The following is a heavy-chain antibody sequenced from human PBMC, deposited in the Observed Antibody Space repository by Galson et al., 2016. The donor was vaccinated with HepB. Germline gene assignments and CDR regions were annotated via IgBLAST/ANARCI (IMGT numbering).Heavy chain of an antibody. CDR1: GFAFSDYA. J-gene: IGHJ5*01. CDR3: ARAINGGLIVAWFDS. D-gene: IGHD3-16*01. Sequence: SLRLSCAASGFAFSDYALNWIRQAPGKGLEWVSSISSSSTYKYYADSVKGRFTITSDNAKNSVYLQMNSLRGDDTALYYCARAINGGLIVAWFDSWGQGTLVTVSS. CDR2: ISSSSTYK. V-gene: IGHV3-21*01.